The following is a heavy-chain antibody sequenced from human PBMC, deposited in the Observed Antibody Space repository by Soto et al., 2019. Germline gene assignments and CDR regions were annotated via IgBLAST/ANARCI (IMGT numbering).Heavy chain of an antibody. V-gene: IGHV6-1*01. CDR2: TYYRSKWFN. CDR1: GDSVSTNSAT. Sequence: SQTLSLTCAISGDSVSTNSATWDWIRQSPSRGLEWLGRTYYRSKWFNDYAVSVKGRISINPDTSNNQFSLQLNSVTPDDTAVYFFVKQTANTGLDTWGQEALVPVSA. CDR3: VKQTANTGLDT. J-gene: IGHJ5*02.